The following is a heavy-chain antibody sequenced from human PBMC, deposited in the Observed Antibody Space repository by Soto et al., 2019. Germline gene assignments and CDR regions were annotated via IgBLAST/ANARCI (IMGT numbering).Heavy chain of an antibody. J-gene: IGHJ4*02. CDR3: ARYSSGLYSHFDY. V-gene: IGHV4-30-4*01. Sequence: SETLSLTCTVSGGSISSGDYYWSWIRQPPGKGLEWIGYIYYSGSTYYNPSLKSRVTISVDTSKNQFSLKLSSVTAADTAVYYCARYSSGLYSHFDYWGQGTLVTVSS. D-gene: IGHD6-25*01. CDR2: IYYSGST. CDR1: GGSISSGDYY.